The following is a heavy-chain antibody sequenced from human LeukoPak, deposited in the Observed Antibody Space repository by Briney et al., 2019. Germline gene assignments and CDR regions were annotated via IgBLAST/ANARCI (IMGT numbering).Heavy chain of an antibody. D-gene: IGHD3-10*01. CDR1: GGSISSSSYY. CDR3: ARQFRAEVRGVIGS. V-gene: IGHV4-39*01. CDR2: IYYSGIT. Sequence: SETLSLTCTVSGGSISSSSYYWGWIRQPPGKGLEWIASIYYSGITYHNPSLKSRVTVSVDTSKNQFSLKLSSVTAADTAVYYCARQFRAEVRGVIGSWGQGTLVTVSS. J-gene: IGHJ4*02.